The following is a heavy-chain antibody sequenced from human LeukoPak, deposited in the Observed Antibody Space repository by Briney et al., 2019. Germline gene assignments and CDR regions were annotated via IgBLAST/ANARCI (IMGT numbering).Heavy chain of an antibody. D-gene: IGHD3-22*01. CDR1: GFTFSSYA. CDR2: ISYDGSNK. J-gene: IGHJ4*02. V-gene: IGHV3-30*04. Sequence: GGSLRLSCAASGFTFSSYAMHWVRQAPGKGLEWVAVISYDGSNKYYADSVKGRFTISRDNSKNTLYLQMNSLRAEDTAVYYCARDLGGVVVVIVFDYWGQGTLVTISS. CDR3: ARDLGGVVVVIVFDY.